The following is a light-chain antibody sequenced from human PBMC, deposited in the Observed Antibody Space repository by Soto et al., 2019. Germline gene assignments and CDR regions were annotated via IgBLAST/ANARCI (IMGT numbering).Light chain of an antibody. V-gene: IGKV1-6*01. CDR1: QGIRNA. CDR3: LQDYTYPLT. J-gene: IGKJ4*01. Sequence: AIQMTQSPSSLSASVGDRVTITCRASQGIRNALGWYQQKPGKAPKLLMYAASSLQSGVPSRFSGSGSGTDFTLTISSLQPEDVATYYCLQDYTYPLTFGGGTKVEIK. CDR2: AAS.